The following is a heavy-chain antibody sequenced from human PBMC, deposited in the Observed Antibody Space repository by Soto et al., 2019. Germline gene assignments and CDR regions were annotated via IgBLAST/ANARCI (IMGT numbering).Heavy chain of an antibody. CDR1: GFTFSSYA. D-gene: IGHD2-15*01. CDR2: ISYDGSNK. V-gene: IGHV3-30-3*01. J-gene: IGHJ6*02. Sequence: QVQLVESGGGVVQPGRSLRLSCAASGFTFSSYAMHWVRQAPGKGLEWVAVISYDGSNKYYADSVKGRFTISRDNSKNTLYLQMNSLRAEDTAVYYCATDIVVVVAATDGMDVWGQGTTVTVSS. CDR3: ATDIVVVVAATDGMDV.